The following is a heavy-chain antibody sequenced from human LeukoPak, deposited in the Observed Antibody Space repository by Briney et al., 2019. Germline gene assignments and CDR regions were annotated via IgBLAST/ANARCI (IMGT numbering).Heavy chain of an antibody. Sequence: GGSLRLSCAASGFTFNNYAMSWVRQAPGKGLEWVSAISASGGTTYYADSVKGRFTISRDNSENTLFLQMNSLRAEDAAVYYRAKEPREYCSSTSCPNWFDSWGQGTLVTVSS. CDR1: GFTFNNYA. V-gene: IGHV3-23*01. D-gene: IGHD2-2*01. CDR2: ISASGGTT. CDR3: AKEPREYCSSTSCPNWFDS. J-gene: IGHJ5*01.